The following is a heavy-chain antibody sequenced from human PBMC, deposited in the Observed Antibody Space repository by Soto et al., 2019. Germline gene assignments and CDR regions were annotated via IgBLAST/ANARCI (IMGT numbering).Heavy chain of an antibody. D-gene: IGHD3-22*01. J-gene: IGHJ6*02. CDR2: ISSRSSYI. V-gene: IGHV3-21*01. Sequence: GGSLRLSCTASGFTFNNYDMTWVRQAPGKGLEWVSSISSRSSYIFYAASVEGRFTISRDNAKNSLDLQMTSLRADDTAVYYCARVGFNFFDTSGYPTYAMDVWGQGTSVTVSS. CDR1: GFTFNNYD. CDR3: ARVGFNFFDTSGYPTYAMDV.